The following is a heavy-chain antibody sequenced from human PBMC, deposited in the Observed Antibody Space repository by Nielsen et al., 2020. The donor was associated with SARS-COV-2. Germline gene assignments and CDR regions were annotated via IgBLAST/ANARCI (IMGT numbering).Heavy chain of an antibody. Sequence: ASVKVSCKASGYTFTSYYMHWVRQAPGQGLEWMGIINPSGGSTSYAQKFQHRVTMNRDTSTSTVYMELSSLRSEDTAVYYCARDGSGVTPSNYLGQGTLVTVSS. CDR1: GYTFTSYY. CDR2: INPSGGST. CDR3: ARDGSGVTPSNY. D-gene: IGHD1-26*01. V-gene: IGHV1-46*01. J-gene: IGHJ4*02.